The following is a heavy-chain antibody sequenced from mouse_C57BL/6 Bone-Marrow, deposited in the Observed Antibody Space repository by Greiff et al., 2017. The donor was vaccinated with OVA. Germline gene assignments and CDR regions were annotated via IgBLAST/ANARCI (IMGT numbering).Heavy chain of an antibody. CDR1: GYTFTDYN. V-gene: IGHV1-18*01. D-gene: IGHD1-2*01. CDR2: INPNNGDT. Sequence: EVQLQQSGPELVKPGASVKIPCKASGYTFTDYNMDWVQQSHGKSLEWIANINPNNGDTNYNQKVKGKATLTVDKSTSTVYMQLRNLTSEVTAVYYCARVSWLRFAYWGQGTLFTVSA. J-gene: IGHJ3*01. CDR3: ARVSWLRFAY.